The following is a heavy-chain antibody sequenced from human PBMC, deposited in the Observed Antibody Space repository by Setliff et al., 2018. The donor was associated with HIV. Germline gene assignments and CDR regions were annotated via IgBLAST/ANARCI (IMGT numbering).Heavy chain of an antibody. J-gene: IGHJ4*02. CDR3: ARGVAAAGL. CDR1: GGSLSGYY. V-gene: IGHV4-34*01. Sequence: SETLSLTCGVFGGSLSGYYWTWIRQPPGKGLEWIGEINHSGDTNYNSSLKSRLIMSLDMSRNQVSLKMTSVTAADTAVYYCARGVAAAGLWGQGTLVTVSS. D-gene: IGHD6-13*01. CDR2: INHSGDT.